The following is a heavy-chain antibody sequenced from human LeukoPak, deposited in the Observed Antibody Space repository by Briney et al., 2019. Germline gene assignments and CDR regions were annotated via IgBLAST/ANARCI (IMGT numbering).Heavy chain of an antibody. J-gene: IGHJ1*01. CDR3: AKLSSFVYFQH. D-gene: IGHD6-13*01. V-gene: IGHV3-23*01. CDR2: ISGSGGST. Sequence: GGSLRLSCAASGFTFSSYAMCWVRQAPGKGLEWVSAISGSGGSTYYADSVKSRFTISRDNSKNTLYLQMNSLRAEDTAVYYCAKLSSFVYFQHWGQGTLVTVSS. CDR1: GFTFSSYA.